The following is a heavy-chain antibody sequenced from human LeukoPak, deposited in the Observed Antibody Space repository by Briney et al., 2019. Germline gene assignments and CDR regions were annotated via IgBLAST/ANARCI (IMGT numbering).Heavy chain of an antibody. CDR2: IFYSGST. V-gene: IGHV4-39*07. J-gene: IGHJ4*02. CDR3: ARFSSWPYYFYY. CDR1: GGSISSSCYY. D-gene: IGHD6-13*01. Sequence: SETLSLTCTVSGGSISSSCYYWGWIRQPPGKGLEWIGSIFYSGSTYYNPSLKSRVTISVDTSQNQFSLKLISVTAADTAIYYCARFSSWPYYFYYWAQGTLVTVSS.